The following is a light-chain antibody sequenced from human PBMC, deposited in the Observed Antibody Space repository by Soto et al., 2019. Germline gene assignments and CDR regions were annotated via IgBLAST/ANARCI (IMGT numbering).Light chain of an antibody. J-gene: IGKJ4*01. CDR1: QSVYSY. CDR3: QQRTNWPPLT. V-gene: IGKV3-11*01. Sequence: EIVLTQSPATLSLSPGERATLSCRASQSVYSYLAWYQQKPGQAPRLLIYDASNRATGIPARFSGSGSGTGFTLTISSLEPEDVAVYYCQQRTNWPPLTFGGGTKVEIK. CDR2: DAS.